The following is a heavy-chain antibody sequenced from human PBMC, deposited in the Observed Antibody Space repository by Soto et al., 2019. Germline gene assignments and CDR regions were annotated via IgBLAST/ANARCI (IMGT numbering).Heavy chain of an antibody. Sequence: GGSLRLSCAASGFTFSSYAMHWVRQAPGKGLEWVAVISYDGSNKYYADSVKGRFTISRDNSKNTLYLQMNSLRAEDTAVYYCARDTPVTSIDYWGQGTLVTAPQ. CDR3: ARDTPVTSIDY. V-gene: IGHV3-30-3*01. CDR2: ISYDGSNK. D-gene: IGHD4-4*01. J-gene: IGHJ4*02. CDR1: GFTFSSYA.